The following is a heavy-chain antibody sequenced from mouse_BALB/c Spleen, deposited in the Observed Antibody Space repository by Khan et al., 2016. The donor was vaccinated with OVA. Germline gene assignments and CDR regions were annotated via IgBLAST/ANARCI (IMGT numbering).Heavy chain of an antibody. Sequence: QIQLVQSGPGLKKPGETVKISCKASGYTFTNYEMNWVKQAPGEGLKWMGWINTNTGEPTYAEEFKGRFAFSLETSASTAYLQINNLKNEDTATYFCARRANWDYAMDYWGQGTSVTVSS. CDR3: ARRANWDYAMDY. J-gene: IGHJ4*01. CDR2: INTNTGEP. CDR1: GYTFTNYE. V-gene: IGHV9-3*02. D-gene: IGHD4-1*01.